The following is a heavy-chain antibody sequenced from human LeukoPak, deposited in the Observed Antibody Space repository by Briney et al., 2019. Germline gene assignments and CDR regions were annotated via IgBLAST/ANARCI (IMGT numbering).Heavy chain of an antibody. D-gene: IGHD2-15*01. CDR2: IYYSGGI. Sequence: SETLSLTCTVSGGSISSYYWNWIRQPPGKGLGWLGYIYYSGGINYNPSLKSRVTIPVDTSKNHFSLKLSSVTAADTALYYCARFDCSAGTCYFDYWGQGTLVTVSS. V-gene: IGHV4-59*01. J-gene: IGHJ4*02. CDR1: GGSISSYY. CDR3: ARFDCSAGTCYFDY.